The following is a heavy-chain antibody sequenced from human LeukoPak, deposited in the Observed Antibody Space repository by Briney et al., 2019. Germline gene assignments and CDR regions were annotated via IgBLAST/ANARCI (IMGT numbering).Heavy chain of an antibody. D-gene: IGHD4-17*01. V-gene: IGHV3-48*01. CDR1: GFTFSGYS. Sequence: GGSLRLSCAASGFTFSGYSMNWFRQAPGRGLEWVSYISSTSTTIYYKDSVKGRFTISRDNAKNSLYLHMTSLRLEDTAVYYCVRNDGDDAFDIWGQGTMVTVSS. CDR3: VRNDGDDAFDI. J-gene: IGHJ3*02. CDR2: ISSTSTTI.